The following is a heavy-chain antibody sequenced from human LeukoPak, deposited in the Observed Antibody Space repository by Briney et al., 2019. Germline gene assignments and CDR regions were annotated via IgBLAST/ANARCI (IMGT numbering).Heavy chain of an antibody. CDR3: AREGPIVGATHLVDY. V-gene: IGHV1-2*02. D-gene: IGHD1-26*01. CDR2: INPNGGGT. CDR1: GYTFTDYY. J-gene: IGHJ4*02. Sequence: ASVKVSCKASGYTFTDYYMHWVRQAPGQGLEWMGWINPNGGGTNYAQKFQGRATMTRDTSISTAYMELSRLRSDDTAVYYCAREGPIVGATHLVDYWGQGTLVTVSS.